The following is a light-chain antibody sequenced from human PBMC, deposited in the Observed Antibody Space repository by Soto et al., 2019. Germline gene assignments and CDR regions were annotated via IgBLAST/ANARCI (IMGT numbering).Light chain of an antibody. CDR3: QQLNSYPLT. J-gene: IGKJ4*01. V-gene: IGKV1-9*01. CDR2: AAS. CDR1: QGISSY. Sequence: DIQMTQSPSSVSASVGDRFTITCRASQGISSYLAWYQQKPGKAPKLLIYAASTLQSGVPSRFSGSGSGTEFTLTISSLQPEDFATYYCQQLNSYPLTFGGGTKVDIK.